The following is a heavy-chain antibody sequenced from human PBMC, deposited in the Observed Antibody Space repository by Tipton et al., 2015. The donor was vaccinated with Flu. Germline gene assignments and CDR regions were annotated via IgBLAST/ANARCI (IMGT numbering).Heavy chain of an antibody. CDR1: GGSISSDSYY. V-gene: IGHV4-61*02. CDR3: ARGQGNSGWRYFDY. J-gene: IGHJ4*02. D-gene: IGHD6-19*01. CDR2: IYTSGNT. Sequence: TLSLTCTVSGGSISSDSYYWSWIRQPAGRGLEWIGRIYTSGNTNYSPSLKSRVTMSVDTSKNQFSLKLSSMTAADTAVYYCARGQGNSGWRYFDYWGQGTLVTVSS.